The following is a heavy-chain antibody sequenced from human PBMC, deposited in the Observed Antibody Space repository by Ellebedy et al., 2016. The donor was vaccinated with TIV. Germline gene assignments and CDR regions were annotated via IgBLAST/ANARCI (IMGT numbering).Heavy chain of an antibody. CDR1: GGSISSSSHY. V-gene: IGHV4-39*01. D-gene: IGHD3-10*01. CDR2: IYYSGST. J-gene: IGHJ4*02. Sequence: MPGGSLRLSCTVSGGSISSSSHYWAWIRQPPGKGLEWIGSIYYSGSTYYNPSLKSRVTISVDTSKKQFSLKLSSVTAADTAVYYCARARGQYLYGSGSYFTNWGQGEMVTVSS. CDR3: ARARGQYLYGSGSYFTN.